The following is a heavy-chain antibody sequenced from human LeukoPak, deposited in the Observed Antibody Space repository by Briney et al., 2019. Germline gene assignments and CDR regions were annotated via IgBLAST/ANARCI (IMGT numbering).Heavy chain of an antibody. J-gene: IGHJ4*02. D-gene: IGHD3-22*01. CDR3: ARQVDYYDSSGYYHYYFDY. V-gene: IGHV3-48*01. Sequence: GGSLRLSCAASGFTFSSYSMNWIRQAPGKGLEWVSYISSSSSTMYYADSVKGRFTISRDNAKNSLYLQMNSLTAEDTAVYYCARQVDYYDSSGYYHYYFDYWGQGTLVTVSS. CDR2: ISSSSSTM. CDR1: GFTFSSYS.